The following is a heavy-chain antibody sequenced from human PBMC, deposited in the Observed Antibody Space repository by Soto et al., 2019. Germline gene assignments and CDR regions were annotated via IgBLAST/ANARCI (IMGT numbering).Heavy chain of an antibody. Sequence: VKVSCKASGGTFSSYAISWVRQAPGQGLEWMGGIIPIFGTANYAQKFQGRVTITADESTSTAYMELSSLRSEDTAVYYCARVRYYDFWSGYPNWFDPWGQGTLVTVSS. J-gene: IGHJ5*02. CDR2: IIPIFGTA. V-gene: IGHV1-69*13. D-gene: IGHD3-3*01. CDR1: GGTFSSYA. CDR3: ARVRYYDFWSGYPNWFDP.